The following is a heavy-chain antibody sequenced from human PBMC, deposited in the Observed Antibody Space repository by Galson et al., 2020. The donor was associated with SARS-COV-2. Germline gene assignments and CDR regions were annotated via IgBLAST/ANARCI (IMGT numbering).Heavy chain of an antibody. CDR1: GGSFSGYY. J-gene: IGHJ4*02. D-gene: IGHD5-12*01. CDR2: LNHSGST. CDR3: ARGGSEWLQKRTQFDY. Sequence: SETLSLTCAVYGGSFSGYYWSWIRQPPGKGLEWIGELNHSGSTNYNPSLKSLVTISVDTSKNQFSLKLSSVTAADTAVYYCARGGSEWLQKRTQFDYWGQGTLVTVSS. V-gene: IGHV4-34*01.